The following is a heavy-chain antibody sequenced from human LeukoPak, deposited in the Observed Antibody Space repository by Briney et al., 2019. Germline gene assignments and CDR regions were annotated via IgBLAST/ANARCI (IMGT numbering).Heavy chain of an antibody. J-gene: IGHJ4*02. CDR3: ARDRDDSSGRLFDY. Sequence: GGSLRLSCAASGFIVSGDFMSWVRQAPGKGLEWVAVIWYDGSNKYYGDSVKGRFTISRDNAKNSLYLQMNSLRAEDTAVYYCARDRDDSSGRLFDYWGQGTLVTVSS. CDR2: IWYDGSNK. CDR1: GFIVSGDF. D-gene: IGHD3-22*01. V-gene: IGHV3-33*08.